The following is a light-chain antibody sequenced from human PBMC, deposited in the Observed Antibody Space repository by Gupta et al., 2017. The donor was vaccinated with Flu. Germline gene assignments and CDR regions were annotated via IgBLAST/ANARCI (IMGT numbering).Light chain of an antibody. V-gene: IGKV1-5*03. CDR2: KAS. CDR3: QQYYSNSRT. Sequence: DIQMTQSPYPLSVSVGDRVTLTCRASQSVSTLLAWYQQKPGKAPKLLIYKASSLESGVPSRFSGSGSGTEFTLTINSPQPDDFATYYCQQYYSNSRTFGRGTKLEIK. J-gene: IGKJ2*02. CDR1: QSVSTL.